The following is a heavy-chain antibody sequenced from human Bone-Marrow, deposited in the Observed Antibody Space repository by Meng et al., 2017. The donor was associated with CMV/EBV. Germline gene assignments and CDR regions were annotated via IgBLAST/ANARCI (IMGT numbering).Heavy chain of an antibody. J-gene: IGHJ4*02. D-gene: IGHD3-22*01. CDR2: IYYSGST. V-gene: IGHV4-39*07. CDR3: ARGRDYYDSSGYYYPSFDY. Sequence: SETLSLTCTVSGGSISSSSYYWGWIRQPPGKGLEWIGSIYYSGSTYYNPSLKSRVTISVDTSKNQFSLKLSSVTAADTAVYYCARGRDYYDSSGYYYPSFDYWGQGMLVTVSS. CDR1: GGSISSSSYY.